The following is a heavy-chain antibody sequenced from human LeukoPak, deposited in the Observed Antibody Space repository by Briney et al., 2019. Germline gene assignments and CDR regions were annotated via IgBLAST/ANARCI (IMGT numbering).Heavy chain of an antibody. CDR2: ISAYNGNT. CDR3: ARSSTYYYDSSGYKKPKGYGMDV. V-gene: IGHV1-18*01. Sequence: GASVKVSCKASGYTFTSYGISWVRQAPGQGLEWMGWISAYNGNTNYAQKLQGRVTMTTDTSTSTAYMELRSLRSDDTAVYYCARSSTYYYDSSGYKKPKGYGMDVWGQGTTVTVSS. CDR1: GYTFTSYG. J-gene: IGHJ6*02. D-gene: IGHD3-22*01.